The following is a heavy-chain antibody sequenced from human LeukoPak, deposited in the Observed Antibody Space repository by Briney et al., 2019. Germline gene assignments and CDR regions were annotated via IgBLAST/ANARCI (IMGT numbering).Heavy chain of an antibody. D-gene: IGHD3-3*01. V-gene: IGHV4-39*01. CDR1: GGSTSSSNYY. CDR3: ARLGAGPTYYDFWSGYSSFYFDY. J-gene: IGHJ4*02. CDR2: THYSGNT. Sequence: SETLSLTCTVSGGSTSSSNYYWGWIRQPPGKGLEWIGGTHYSGNTYYNPSLKSRVTISVDTSKNQFSLKLSSVTAADTAVYYCARLGAGPTYYDFWSGYSSFYFDYWGQGTLVTVSS.